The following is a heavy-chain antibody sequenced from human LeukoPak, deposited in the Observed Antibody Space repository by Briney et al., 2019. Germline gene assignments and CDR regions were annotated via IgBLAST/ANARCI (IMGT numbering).Heavy chain of an antibody. CDR2: IIPILGIA. D-gene: IGHD3-22*01. J-gene: IGHJ4*02. CDR3: ARGEPLHYYDSSGIDY. Sequence: SVTVSCKASGGTFSSYAISWVRQAPGQGLEWMGRIIPILGIANYAQKFQGRVTITADKSTSTAYMELSSLRSEDTAVYYCARGEPLHYYDSSGIDYWGQGTLVTVSS. CDR1: GGTFSSYA. V-gene: IGHV1-69*04.